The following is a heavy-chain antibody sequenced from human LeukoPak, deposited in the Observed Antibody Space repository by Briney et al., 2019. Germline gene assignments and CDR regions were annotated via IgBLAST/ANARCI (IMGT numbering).Heavy chain of an antibody. J-gene: IGHJ4*02. CDR2: IYYSGST. CDR3: ARGPLNYDILTGYSTGNFDY. V-gene: IGHV4-39*07. Sequence: SETLSLTCTVSGGSISRSYWGWIRQPPGKGLEWIGSIYYSGSTYYNPSLKSRVTISVDTSKNQFSLKLSSVTAADTAVYYCARGPLNYDILTGYSTGNFDYWGQGTLVTVSS. CDR1: GGSISRSY. D-gene: IGHD3-9*01.